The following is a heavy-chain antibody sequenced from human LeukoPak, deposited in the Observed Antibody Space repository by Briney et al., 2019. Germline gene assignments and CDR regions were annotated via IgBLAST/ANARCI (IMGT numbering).Heavy chain of an antibody. CDR2: INWNGGST. Sequence: GGSLRLSCAASGFTFDDYGMSWVRQAPGKGLEWVSGINWNGGSTGYADSVKGRFTISRDNAKNSLYLQMNSLRAEDTAVYYCARATGTPEYYYYYYYMDVWGKGTTVTVSS. D-gene: IGHD1-1*01. CDR1: GFTFDDYG. V-gene: IGHV3-20*04. J-gene: IGHJ6*03. CDR3: ARATGTPEYYYYYYYMDV.